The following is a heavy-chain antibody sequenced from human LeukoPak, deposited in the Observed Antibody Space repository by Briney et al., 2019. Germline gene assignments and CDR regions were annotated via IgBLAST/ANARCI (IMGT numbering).Heavy chain of an antibody. Sequence: GSLRLSCASSGFAFSRYAMNWVRQGPGKGLEWVSSISGSSSGSYYTDSVKGRFTISRDNSNNTLYLQMNNLRVEDTAIYYCAKEPGAATTYYFDSWGQGTLVTVSS. V-gene: IGHV3-23*01. CDR3: AKEPGAATTYYFDS. D-gene: IGHD2/OR15-2a*01. CDR1: GFAFSRYA. J-gene: IGHJ4*02. CDR2: ISGSSSGS.